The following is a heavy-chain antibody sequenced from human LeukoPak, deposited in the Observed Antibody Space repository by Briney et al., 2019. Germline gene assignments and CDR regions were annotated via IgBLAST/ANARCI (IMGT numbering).Heavy chain of an antibody. Sequence: GESLKISCKGSGYSFTSYWISWVRQMPGKGLEWMGRNEPNHSYTNFSPSFQGHVTISADKANSNAYLQWNSLKASDTAMYYCARKNVPPHFDYWGQGTPVTVSS. CDR3: ARKNVPPHFDY. J-gene: IGHJ4*02. D-gene: IGHD3-10*02. CDR2: NEPNHSYT. CDR1: GYSFTSYW. V-gene: IGHV5-10-1*01.